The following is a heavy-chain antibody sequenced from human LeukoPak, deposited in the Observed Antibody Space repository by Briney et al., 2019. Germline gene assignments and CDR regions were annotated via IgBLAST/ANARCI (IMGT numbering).Heavy chain of an antibody. Sequence: GGSLRLSCAASGFTFSSYSMNWVRQAPGKGLEWVSYISSSSSTIYYAGSVKGRFTISRDNAKNSLYLQMNSLRAEDTAVYYCARGPSTIFASIWGQGTLVTVSS. CDR1: GFTFSSYS. V-gene: IGHV3-48*01. D-gene: IGHD3-9*01. CDR3: ARGPSTIFASI. CDR2: ISSSSSTI. J-gene: IGHJ4*02.